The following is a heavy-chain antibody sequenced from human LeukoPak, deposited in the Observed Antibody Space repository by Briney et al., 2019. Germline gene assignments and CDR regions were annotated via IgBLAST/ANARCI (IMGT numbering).Heavy chain of an antibody. J-gene: IGHJ4*02. CDR3: ARDRNGNYGRWGFDY. CDR2: ISSDGSST. D-gene: IGHD4-17*01. Sequence: GGSLRLSCAASGFTFSSHWMHWVRQAPGKGLVWVTRISSDGSSTSYADSVKGRFTISRDNAKNTLYLQMSSLRAEDTAVYYCARDRNGNYGRWGFDYWGQGTLVTVSS. CDR1: GFTFSSHW. V-gene: IGHV3-74*01.